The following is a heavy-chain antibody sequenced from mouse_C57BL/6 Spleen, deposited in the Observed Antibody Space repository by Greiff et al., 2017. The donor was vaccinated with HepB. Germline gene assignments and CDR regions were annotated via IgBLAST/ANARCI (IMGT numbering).Heavy chain of an antibody. Sequence: VKLQQPGAELVRPGTSVKLSCTASGYTFTSYWMHWVKQRPGQGLEWIGVIDPSDSYTNYNQKFKGKATLTVDTSSSTAYMQLSSLTSEDSAVYYCARRDGSSYLYFDVWGTGTTVTVSS. V-gene: IGHV1-59*01. J-gene: IGHJ1*03. CDR3: ARRDGSSYLYFDV. D-gene: IGHD1-1*01. CDR2: IDPSDSYT. CDR1: GYTFTSYW.